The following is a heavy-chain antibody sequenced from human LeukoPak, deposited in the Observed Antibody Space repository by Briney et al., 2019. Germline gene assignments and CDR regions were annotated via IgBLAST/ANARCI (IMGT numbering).Heavy chain of an antibody. CDR3: ASPRGFSYGYFDY. CDR2: IYYRKNT. J-gene: IGHJ4*02. D-gene: IGHD5-18*01. CDR1: VGSLSSSSAY. V-gene: IGHV4-39*01. Sequence: SETLSLTCTVSVGSLSSSSAYWGWIRQPPGKGLEWIVCIYYRKNTNYNPSLKSRVTISADTSKNQLYLTVGSVSATDTAVYYCASPRGFSYGYFDYWGQGTLVTVSS.